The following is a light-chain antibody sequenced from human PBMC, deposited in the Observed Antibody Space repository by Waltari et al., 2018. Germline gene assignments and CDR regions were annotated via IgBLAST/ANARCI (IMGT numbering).Light chain of an antibody. CDR1: ILGNKY. CDR3: QALGTGAWV. J-gene: IGLJ3*02. CDR2: QDT. Sequence: SYELTQPPSVSVSPGQTASITCSGDILGNKYASWYQQKPGQSPLLVIYQDTNRPSGIPERFSGSKSGNAATLTISGTQAMDEADYYCQALGTGAWVVGGGTKLTVL. V-gene: IGLV3-1*01.